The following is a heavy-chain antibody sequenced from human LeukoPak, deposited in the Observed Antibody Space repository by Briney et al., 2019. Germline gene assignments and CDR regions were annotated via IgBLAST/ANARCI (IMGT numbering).Heavy chain of an antibody. CDR3: ARDIQYPDGY. CDR1: GFTFSINY. D-gene: IGHD4-11*01. V-gene: IGHV3-53*01. CDR2: IYSGGST. J-gene: IGHJ4*02. Sequence: GSLRLSCAASGFTFSINYMNWVRQVPGKGLEWVSVIYSGGSTYYADSVKGRFTVSRDNSKNTLYLQINGLRVEDTAVYYCARDIQYPDGYWGQGTLVTVSS.